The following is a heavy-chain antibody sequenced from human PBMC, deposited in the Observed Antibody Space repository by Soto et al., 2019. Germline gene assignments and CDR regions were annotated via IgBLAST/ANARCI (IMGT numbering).Heavy chain of an antibody. J-gene: IGHJ5*02. V-gene: IGHV3-48*02. CDR1: GFTFSSYS. D-gene: IGHD3-3*01. Sequence: GGPLRLSCAASGFTFSSYSMNWVRQAPGKGLEWVSYISSSSSTIYYADSVKGRFTISRDNAKNSLYLQMNSLRDEDTAVYYCARDGYYDFWSGYYTGFWFDPWGQGTLVTVSS. CDR2: ISSSSSTI. CDR3: ARDGYYDFWSGYYTGFWFDP.